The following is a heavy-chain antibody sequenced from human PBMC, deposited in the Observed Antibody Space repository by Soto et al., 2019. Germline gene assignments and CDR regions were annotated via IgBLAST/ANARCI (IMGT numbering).Heavy chain of an antibody. V-gene: IGHV5-51*01. D-gene: IGHD6-19*01. CDR1: GYSFTSYW. Sequence: GESLKISCKGSGYSFTSYWIGWVRQMPGKGLEWMGIIYPGDSDTRYSPSFQGQVTISADKSISTAYLQWSGLKASDTAMYYCARLGLQQWLVPPEYFQHWGQGTLVTVSS. CDR2: IYPGDSDT. CDR3: ARLGLQQWLVPPEYFQH. J-gene: IGHJ1*01.